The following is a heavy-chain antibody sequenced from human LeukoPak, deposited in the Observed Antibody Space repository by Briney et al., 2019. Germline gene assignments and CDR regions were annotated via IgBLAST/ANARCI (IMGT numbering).Heavy chain of an antibody. Sequence: SETLSLTCAVYGGSFSGYYWSWIRQPPGRGLEWIGEINHSGSTNYNPSLKSRVTISVDTSKNQFSLKLSSVTAADTAVYYCARLLGYFDYWDQGTLVTVSS. CDR3: ARLLGYFDY. V-gene: IGHV4-34*01. J-gene: IGHJ4*02. D-gene: IGHD7-27*01. CDR2: INHSGST. CDR1: GGSFSGYY.